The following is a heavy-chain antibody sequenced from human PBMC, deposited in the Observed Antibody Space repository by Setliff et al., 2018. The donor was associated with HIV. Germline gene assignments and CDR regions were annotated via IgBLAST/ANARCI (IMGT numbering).Heavy chain of an antibody. CDR1: GYTFSTNA. CDR2: SNAGDDNK. Sequence: GASVKVSCKAFGYTFSTNAIHWVRQAPGQRLEWMGYSNAGDDNKRYSEKFQGRVTITRDTSANTAYMELRSLRSEDSAVYYCARGSGSYWGYWGHGTLVTVSS. CDR3: ARGSGSYWGY. D-gene: IGHD1-26*01. V-gene: IGHV1-3*01. J-gene: IGHJ4*01.